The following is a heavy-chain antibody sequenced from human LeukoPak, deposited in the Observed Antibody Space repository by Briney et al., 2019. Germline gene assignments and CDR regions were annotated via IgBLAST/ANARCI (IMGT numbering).Heavy chain of an antibody. CDR3: ANTYYDILTGYYDAFDI. J-gene: IGHJ3*02. V-gene: IGHV4-39*01. D-gene: IGHD3-9*01. CDR2: IYYSGGT. CDR1: GGSISSSSYY. Sequence: PSETLSLTCTVSGGSISSSSYYWGWIRQPPGKGLEWIGSIYYSGGTYYNPSLKSRVTISVDTSKNQFSLKLSSVTAADTAVYYCANTYYDILTGYYDAFDIWGQGTMVTVSS.